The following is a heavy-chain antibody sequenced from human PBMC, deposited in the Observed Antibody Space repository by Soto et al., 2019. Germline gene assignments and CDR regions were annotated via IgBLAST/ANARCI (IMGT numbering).Heavy chain of an antibody. V-gene: IGHV4-34*01. CDR2: IHHGGST. D-gene: IGHD3-10*01. J-gene: IGHJ4*02. Sequence: XETLSLTCPVHGGPFSGFDWTWIRQSPGKGLEWIGEIHHGGSTNYNPSRKSRVTMSLDTSKNQFSLKLTSVTAADTAVYYCARGYRISMVILTTTYFDSWGQGTPVTV. CDR1: GGPFSGFD. CDR3: ARGYRISMVILTTTYFDS.